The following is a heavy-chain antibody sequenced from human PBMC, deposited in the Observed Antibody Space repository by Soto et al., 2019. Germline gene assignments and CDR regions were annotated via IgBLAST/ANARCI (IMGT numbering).Heavy chain of an antibody. D-gene: IGHD2-8*01. CDR3: ARGRRMLYLDGRHWFDP. Sequence: SETLSLTCAVYGGSFSGYYWSWIRQPPGKGLEWIGEINHSGSTNYNPSLKSRVTISVDTSKNQFSLKLSSVTAADTAVYYCARGRRMLYLDGRHWFDPWGQGTLVTVSS. CDR2: INHSGST. CDR1: GGSFSGYY. J-gene: IGHJ5*02. V-gene: IGHV4-34*01.